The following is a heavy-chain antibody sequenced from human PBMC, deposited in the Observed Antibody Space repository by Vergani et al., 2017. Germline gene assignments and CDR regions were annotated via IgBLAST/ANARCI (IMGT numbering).Heavy chain of an antibody. CDR3: AKGYNWNYGYFDY. CDR1: GFTFSSYG. Sequence: QVQLVESGGGVVQPGRSLRLSCAASGFTFSSYGMHWVRQAPGKGLEWVAVISYDGSNKYYADSVKGRFIISRDNSKNTLYLQMNSLRAEDTAVYYCAKGYNWNYGYFDYWGQGTLVTVSS. V-gene: IGHV3-30*18. D-gene: IGHD1-7*01. J-gene: IGHJ4*02. CDR2: ISYDGSNK.